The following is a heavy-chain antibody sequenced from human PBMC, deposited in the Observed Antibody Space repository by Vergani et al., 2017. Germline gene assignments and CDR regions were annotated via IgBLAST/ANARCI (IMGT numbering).Heavy chain of an antibody. CDR1: GFSFRNAW. Sequence: EVQLVESGGGIVKPGGSLRLSCVASGFSFRNAWMNWVRRTPGKGLEWVGRIKSTFDRGTTDYAAAVKGRFTISRDDSKNTLFLQMNGLKTEDIGVYYCTTDPRYCGDGSCYWLRDHHYYGMDVWGQGTTVIVS. D-gene: IGHD2-21*01. J-gene: IGHJ6*02. CDR3: TTDPRYCGDGSCYWLRDHHYYGMDV. V-gene: IGHV3-15*07. CDR2: IKSTFDRGTT.